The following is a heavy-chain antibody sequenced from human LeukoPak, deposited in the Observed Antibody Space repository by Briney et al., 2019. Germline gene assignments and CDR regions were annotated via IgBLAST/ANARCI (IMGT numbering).Heavy chain of an antibody. D-gene: IGHD3-9*01. V-gene: IGHV3-7*01. CDR1: GLDFNSYT. CDR2: MKEDGSDI. CDR3: ARGGARYLDT. Sequence: GGSLRLSCVASGLDFNSYTMSWARQAPGKGLEWVAKMKEDGSDIYYVDSVKGRFTICRDNAKNSLCLQMSSLRVEDTAVYYCARGGARYLDTWGQGSLVIVSS. J-gene: IGHJ5*02.